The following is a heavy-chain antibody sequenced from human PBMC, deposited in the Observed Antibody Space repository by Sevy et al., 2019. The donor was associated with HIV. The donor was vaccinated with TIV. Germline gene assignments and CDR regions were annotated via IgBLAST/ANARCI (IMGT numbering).Heavy chain of an antibody. CDR2: INHSGST. J-gene: IGHJ5*02. CDR3: ARGVYYGSGSYHTKRFDP. V-gene: IGHV4-34*01. CDR1: GGSFSGYY. D-gene: IGHD3-10*01. Sequence: SETLSLTCAVYGGSFSGYYWSWIRQPPGKRLGWIGEINHSGSTNYNPSLKSRVTISVDTSKNQFSLKLSSVTAADTAVYYCARGVYYGSGSYHTKRFDPWGQGTLVTVSS.